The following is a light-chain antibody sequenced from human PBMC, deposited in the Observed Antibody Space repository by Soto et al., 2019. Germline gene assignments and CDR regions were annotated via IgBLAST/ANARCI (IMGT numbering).Light chain of an antibody. V-gene: IGLV2-14*01. CDR1: SSGVGGYHY. J-gene: IGLJ2*01. CDR2: DVS. Sequence: QSAPAQPASVSGSTGQSITISCTGTSSGVGGYHYVSWYQQHPGKAPELMIYDVSNRPSGVSNRFSGSKSVNMASLTISGHQAEDEGDCYCISYTSSSTRGFGGGTKLTVL. CDR3: ISYTSSSTRG.